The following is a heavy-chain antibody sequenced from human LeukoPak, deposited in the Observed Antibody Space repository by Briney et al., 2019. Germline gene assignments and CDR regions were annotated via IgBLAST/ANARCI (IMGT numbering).Heavy chain of an antibody. D-gene: IGHD2-2*01. CDR2: IIPIFGTA. CDR3: ARTLGYCSSTSCSSLDY. J-gene: IGHJ4*02. V-gene: IGHV1-69*01. Sequence: SVKVSCKASGGTFSSYAISWVRQAPGQGLEWMGGIIPIFGTANYAQKFQGRVTITADASTSTAYMELSSLRSEDTAVYYCARTLGYCSSTSCSSLDYWGQGTLVTVSS. CDR1: GGTFSSYA.